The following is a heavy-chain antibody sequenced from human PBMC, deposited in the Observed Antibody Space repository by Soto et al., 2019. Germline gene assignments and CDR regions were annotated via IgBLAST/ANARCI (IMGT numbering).Heavy chain of an antibody. CDR3: ARSLLDEYSSSWRSAYYGMDV. J-gene: IGHJ6*02. Sequence: QVPLVQSGAEVKKPGASVKVSCKASGFTFSAYYIYWVRQAPGQGLEWIGWINPNSGGTNNAQKFQGRVTMTRDTSTSTVYMELIALISDDTAVYFCARSLLDEYSSSWRSAYYGMDVWGQGTTVTVSS. CDR1: GFTFSAYY. V-gene: IGHV1-2*02. CDR2: INPNSGGT. D-gene: IGHD2-2*01.